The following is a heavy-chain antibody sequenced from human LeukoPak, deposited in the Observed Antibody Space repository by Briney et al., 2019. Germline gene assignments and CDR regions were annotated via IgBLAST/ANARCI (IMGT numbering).Heavy chain of an antibody. CDR3: ARGSRRITAWGLDY. CDR2: ISYDGSNK. J-gene: IGHJ4*02. V-gene: IGHV3-30*04. Sequence: GGSLRLSCAASGFTFSSYAMHWVRQAPGKGLEWVAVISYDGSNKYYADSVKGRFTISRDNSKNTLYLQMNSLRAEDTAVYYCARGSRRITAWGLDYWGQGTLVTVSS. D-gene: IGHD3-10*01. CDR1: GFTFSSYA.